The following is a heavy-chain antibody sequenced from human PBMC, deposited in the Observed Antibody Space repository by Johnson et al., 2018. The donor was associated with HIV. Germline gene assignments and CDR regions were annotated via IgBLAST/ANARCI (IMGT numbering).Heavy chain of an antibody. CDR2: IHSGGST. D-gene: IGHD1-26*01. CDR1: GFTVSRNY. CDR3: ARRYSGSYGAFDM. J-gene: IGHJ3*02. Sequence: VQLVESGGGLIQPGGSLRLSCAVFGFTVSRNYMSWVRQAPGKGMEWVSVIHSGGSTYYADSVKGRFTISRDNAKNSLYLQMNSLRAEDTAVYYCARRYSGSYGAFDMWGQGTVVHVSS. V-gene: IGHV3-53*01.